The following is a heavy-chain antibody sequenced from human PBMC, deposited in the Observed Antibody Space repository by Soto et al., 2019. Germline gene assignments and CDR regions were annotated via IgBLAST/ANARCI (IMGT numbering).Heavy chain of an antibody. CDR1: GFTFSSYS. J-gene: IGHJ6*02. CDR2: ISSSSSYI. CDR3: ARVVAAYYYYGMDV. D-gene: IGHD2-15*01. V-gene: IGHV3-21*01. Sequence: GGSLRLSCAASGFTFSSYSMNWVRQAPGKGLEWVSSISSSSSYIYYADSVKGRFTISRDNAKNSLYLQMNSLRAEDTAVYYCARVVAAYYYYGMDVWGQGTTVTVSS.